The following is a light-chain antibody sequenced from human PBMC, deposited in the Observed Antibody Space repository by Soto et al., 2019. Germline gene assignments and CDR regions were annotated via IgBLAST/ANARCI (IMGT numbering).Light chain of an antibody. CDR2: GAS. J-gene: IGKJ4*01. CDR1: QSVSTSY. CDR3: KQYGISPFT. Sequence: IVLTQSPGTLSFSPGERVTLSCRASQSVSTSYLAWYQQKPGQAPRLLIYGASTRATGIPDRFSGSGSGTDFTLTISRLEPEDFTVYYCKQYGISPFTFGWLTKVEIX. V-gene: IGKV3-20*01.